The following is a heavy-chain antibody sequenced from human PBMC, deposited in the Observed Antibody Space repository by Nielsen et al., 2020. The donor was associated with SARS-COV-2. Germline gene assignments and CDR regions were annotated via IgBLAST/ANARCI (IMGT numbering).Heavy chain of an antibody. CDR2: INSDGSST. J-gene: IGHJ6*02. D-gene: IGHD2-2*01. CDR1: GFTFSSYW. CDR3: AKARLVVPAARRNYYYGMDV. Sequence: GESLKISCAASGFTFSSYWMHWVRQAPGKGLVWVSRINSDGSSTSYADSVKGRFTISRDNAKNTLYLQMNSLRAEDTAVYYCAKARLVVPAARRNYYYGMDVWGQGTTVTVSS. V-gene: IGHV3-74*01.